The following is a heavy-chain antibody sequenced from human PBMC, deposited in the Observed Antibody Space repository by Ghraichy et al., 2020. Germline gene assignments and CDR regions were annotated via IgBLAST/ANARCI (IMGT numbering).Heavy chain of an antibody. CDR1: GFTFSGSA. CDR3: TRHGGIAVAAPVDYYYYGMDV. V-gene: IGHV3-73*01. Sequence: GGSLRLSCAASGFTFSGSAMHWVRQASGKGLEWVGRIRSKANSYATAYAASVKGRFTISRDDSKNTGYLQMSSLKTEDTAVYYCTRHGGIAVAAPVDYYYYGMDVWGQGTTVTVSS. J-gene: IGHJ6*02. D-gene: IGHD6-19*01. CDR2: IRSKANSYAT.